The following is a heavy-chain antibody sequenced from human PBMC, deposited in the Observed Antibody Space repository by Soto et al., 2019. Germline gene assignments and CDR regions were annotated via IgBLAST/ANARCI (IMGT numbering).Heavy chain of an antibody. V-gene: IGHV1-69*01. CDR3: ARAPYCTNGVCQQKCYFDL. D-gene: IGHD2-8*01. CDR2: SIPIFGTE. CDR1: GGTFSSYA. Sequence: QVQLVQSGAEVKKPGSSVKVSCKASGGTFSSYAISWVRQAPGQGLEWLGGSIPIFGTENYAQKFQGRVTITADEYTSTAYMELSSLRCEDTAVYYCARAPYCTNGVCQQKCYFDLWGRGTLVTVSS. J-gene: IGHJ2*01.